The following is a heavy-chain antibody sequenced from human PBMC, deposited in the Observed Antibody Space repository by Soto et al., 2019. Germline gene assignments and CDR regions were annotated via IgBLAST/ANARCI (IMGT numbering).Heavy chain of an antibody. J-gene: IGHJ5*02. Sequence: SETLSLTCTVSGGSIISSTYYWGWIRQPPGKGLEWIGSTYYSGSANYNPSLKSRVTISVDTSKNQFSLKLSSVTAADTAVYYCARHGDFWSGSQGYNWFDPWGQGTLVTVSS. CDR3: ARHGDFWSGSQGYNWFDP. CDR2: TYYSGSA. D-gene: IGHD3-3*01. V-gene: IGHV4-39*01. CDR1: GGSIISSTYY.